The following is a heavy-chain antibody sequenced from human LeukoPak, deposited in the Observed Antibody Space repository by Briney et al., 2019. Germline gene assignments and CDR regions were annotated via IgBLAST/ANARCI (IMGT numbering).Heavy chain of an antibody. V-gene: IGHV4-38-2*02. J-gene: IGHJ4*02. D-gene: IGHD3-10*01. CDR2: IYHSGST. Sequence: SETLSLTCTVSGYSISSGYYWGWIRQPPGKGLEWIGSIYHSGSTYYNPSLKSRVTISVDTSKNQFSLKLSSVTAADTAVYYCARLLVRGNTEDYWGQGTLVTVSS. CDR3: ARLLVRGNTEDY. CDR1: GYSISSGYY.